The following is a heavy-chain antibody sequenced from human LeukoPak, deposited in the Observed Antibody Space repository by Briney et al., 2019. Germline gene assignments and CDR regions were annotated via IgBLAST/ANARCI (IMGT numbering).Heavy chain of an antibody. CDR3: TSLSDAIESFGTRNY. CDR2: ISFDGSNK. D-gene: IGHD2-8*01. J-gene: IGHJ4*02. V-gene: IGHV3-30*03. CDR1: GFTFSNYG. Sequence: GGSLRLSCATSGFTFSNYGMHWVRQAPGKGLEWVAVISFDGSNKFYSDSLKGRFTISRDNSKNTLYLQMNSLRAEDTAVYYCTSLSDAIESFGTRNYWGQGTLVTVSS.